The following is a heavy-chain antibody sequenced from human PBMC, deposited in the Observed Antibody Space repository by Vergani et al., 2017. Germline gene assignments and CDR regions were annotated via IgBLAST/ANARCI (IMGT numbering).Heavy chain of an antibody. CDR1: GAPISYWC. CDR2: LCPSGST. V-gene: IGHV4-4*07. D-gene: IGHD4-23*01. J-gene: IGHJ2*01. CDR3: ARDFGGEWYFDL. Sequence: QVQMQESGPGLVKTSETLSLTCSASGAPISYWCWSWLRQPAGKGLEWVGRLCPSGSTNYKPSLKSLVTMSIDTSKNQFSLKLTSVTAADTAVYYCARDFGGEWYFDLWGRGATVAVSS.